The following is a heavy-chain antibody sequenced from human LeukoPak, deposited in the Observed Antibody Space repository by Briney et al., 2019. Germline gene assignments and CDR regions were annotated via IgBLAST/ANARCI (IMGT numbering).Heavy chain of an antibody. CDR1: GFTFTNYD. CDR3: VRDGEGVAISVNYWFAP. D-gene: IGHD3-10*01. V-gene: IGHV1-8*01. Sequence: ASVNVSCKATGFTFTNYDINWVRQATGQGLEWMGWMNPINGNTGYAQKFQGRVTMTRDTSISTAYMELRSLTSEDTAVYYCVRDGEGVAISVNYWFAPWGQGTLVTVSS. CDR2: MNPINGNT. J-gene: IGHJ5*02.